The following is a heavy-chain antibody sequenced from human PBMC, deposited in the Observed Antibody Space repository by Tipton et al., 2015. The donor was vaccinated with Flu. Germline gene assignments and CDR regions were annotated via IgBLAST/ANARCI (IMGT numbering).Heavy chain of an antibody. CDR2: MKPNGGNT. J-gene: IGHJ1*01. CDR3: ARVADYGEYGEH. D-gene: IGHD3-16*01. V-gene: IGHV1-8*01. Sequence: QSGAEVKKPGASVKVSCKASGYTFTNYDINWVRRATGQGLEWLGWMKPNGGNTGYAQKFQGRVTMTRDTSTSTAYMELSSLTSDDTAVYYCARVADYGEYGEHWGQGTLVTVSS. CDR1: GYTFTNYD.